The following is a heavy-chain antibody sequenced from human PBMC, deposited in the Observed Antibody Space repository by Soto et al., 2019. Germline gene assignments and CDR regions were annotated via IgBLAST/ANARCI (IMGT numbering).Heavy chain of an antibody. V-gene: IGHV1-24*01. Sequence: GASVKVSCKISGHTLTELSIHWVRQAPGKGLEWMGGFDPEGGEAIYAQKWHGRVTVTEDTVTGTAYMELRGLKSDDTAVYYCARWGGYCSGGSCYSGWFDPWGQGTLVTVSS. CDR2: FDPEGGEA. CDR3: ARWGGYCSGGSCYSGWFDP. CDR1: GHTLTELS. J-gene: IGHJ5*02. D-gene: IGHD2-15*01.